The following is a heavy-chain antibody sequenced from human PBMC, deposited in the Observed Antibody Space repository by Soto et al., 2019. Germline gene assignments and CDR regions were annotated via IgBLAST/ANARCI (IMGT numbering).Heavy chain of an antibody. V-gene: IGHV1-46*01. CDR2: INPSGGST. CDR1: GSTLIMYY. J-gene: IGHJ6*02. CDR3: ARAGWLLVDYYYYGMDV. D-gene: IGHD2-21*02. Sequence: ASVTVSCQASGSTLIMYYIHWMRQAPGQGLEWMGLINPSGGSTTYAQKFQGRVTMTRDTSTSTVYMDLSSLRSEDSAVYYCARAGWLLVDYYYYGMDVWGQGTTVTVS.